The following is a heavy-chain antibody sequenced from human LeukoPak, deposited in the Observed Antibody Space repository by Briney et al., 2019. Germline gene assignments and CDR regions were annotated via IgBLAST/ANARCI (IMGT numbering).Heavy chain of an antibody. Sequence: SVKVSCKASGGTFSSYAISWVRQAPGQGLEWMGGIIPIFGTANYAQKFQGRVTITADESTSTAYMELSSLRSEDTAVYYCARGRYYDFWSGYDAFDIWGQGTMVTVSS. J-gene: IGHJ3*02. V-gene: IGHV1-69*13. CDR1: GGTFSSYA. D-gene: IGHD3-3*01. CDR3: ARGRYYDFWSGYDAFDI. CDR2: IIPIFGTA.